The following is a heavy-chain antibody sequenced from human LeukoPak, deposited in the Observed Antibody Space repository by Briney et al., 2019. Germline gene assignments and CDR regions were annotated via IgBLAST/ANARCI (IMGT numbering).Heavy chain of an antibody. V-gene: IGHV4-4*07. CDR1: GGSLSSYY. CDR2: IYTSGST. J-gene: IGHJ3*02. D-gene: IGHD3-22*01. CDR3: ARVRPVDYYDSSGYRDAFDI. Sequence: SETLSLTCTVSGGSLSSYYWSWIRQPAGKGLEWIGRIYTSGSTNYNPSLKSRVTMSVDTSKNQFSLKLSSVTAADTAVYYCARVRPVDYYDSSGYRDAFDIWGQGTMVTVSS.